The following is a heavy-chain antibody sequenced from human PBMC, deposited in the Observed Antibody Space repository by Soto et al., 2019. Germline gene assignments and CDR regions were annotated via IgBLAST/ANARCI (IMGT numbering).Heavy chain of an antibody. Sequence: ASVKVSCKASGYTFTSYGISWVRQAPGQGLEWMGWISAYNGNTNYAQKHQGRVTMTTDTSTSTAYIELRSLRSDDTAVYYCARDNRGYDYYYYYGMDVWGQGTTVTVSS. D-gene: IGHD5-12*01. CDR1: GYTFTSYG. J-gene: IGHJ6*02. V-gene: IGHV1-18*01. CDR2: ISAYNGNT. CDR3: ARDNRGYDYYYYYGMDV.